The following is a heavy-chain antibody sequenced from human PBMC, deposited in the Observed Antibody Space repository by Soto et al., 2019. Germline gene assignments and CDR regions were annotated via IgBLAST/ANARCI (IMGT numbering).Heavy chain of an antibody. D-gene: IGHD6-13*01. Sequence: PSETLSLTCTFSGVSISSYYWSCIRQPAGKGLEWIGRIYTSGSTNYNPSLKSRVTMSVDTSKNQFSLKLSSVTAADTAVYYCARQIAAAGKGWFEPWGQGTLGTVS. V-gene: IGHV4-4*07. CDR3: ARQIAAAGKGWFEP. CDR2: IYTSGST. J-gene: IGHJ5*02. CDR1: GVSISSYY.